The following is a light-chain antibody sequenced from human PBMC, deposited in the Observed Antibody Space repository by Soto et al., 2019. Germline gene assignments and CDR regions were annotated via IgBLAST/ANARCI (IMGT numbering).Light chain of an antibody. J-gene: IGKJ1*01. CDR1: PTVSGSN. Sequence: EIVLTQSQGTLSLSPGERATLSCRASPTVSGSNLAWYQQKPGQAPRLLIQGASSRATGIPDRFTGSGSGTDFALTISRVEPQDIAVYFCQQYGSSPGTFGQGTKVDVK. CDR2: GAS. CDR3: QQYGSSPGT. V-gene: IGKV3-20*01.